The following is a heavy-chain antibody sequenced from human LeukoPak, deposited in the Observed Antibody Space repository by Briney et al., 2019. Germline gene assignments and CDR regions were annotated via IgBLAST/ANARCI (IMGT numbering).Heavy chain of an antibody. Sequence: GGSLRLSSAASGFTFSSYWMNWVRQAPGKGLEWVSAISGSGGGTYYADSVKGRFTISRDNSKNTLNLQMNSLRAEDTAVYYCAKETTYYFDSSGYQYFDSWGQGTLVTVSS. V-gene: IGHV3-23*01. CDR2: ISGSGGGT. CDR1: GFTFSSYW. D-gene: IGHD3-22*01. CDR3: AKETTYYFDSSGYQYFDS. J-gene: IGHJ4*02.